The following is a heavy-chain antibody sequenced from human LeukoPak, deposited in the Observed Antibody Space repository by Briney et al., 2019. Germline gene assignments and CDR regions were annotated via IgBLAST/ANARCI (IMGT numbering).Heavy chain of an antibody. CDR3: ATKGSNGWDAY. CDR1: GFTCSSDS. J-gene: IGHJ4*02. Sequence: GGSLRLSCAASGFTCSSDSMHWVRQTPGKGPEHVAAISSGGTTTHDGDSVQGIFIVSRDNSNYTLYLQMAGLRPDDTGIYFCATKGSNGWDAYWGRGTLVTVSS. V-gene: IGHV3-64*02. D-gene: IGHD2-8*01. CDR2: ISSGGTTT.